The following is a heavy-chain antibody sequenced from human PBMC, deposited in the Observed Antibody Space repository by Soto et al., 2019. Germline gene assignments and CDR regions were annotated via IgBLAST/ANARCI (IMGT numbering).Heavy chain of an antibody. CDR2: ISSDGSHT. Sequence: PGGSLRLSCAASGFTFSGFWMHWVRQAPGKGLVWVSRISSDGSHTSTADSVKGRFTISRDNAKNTLYLQMNSLTGEDTAVYYCARDVEPGVPAASLDVWGQGTTVTVSS. V-gene: IGHV3-74*01. D-gene: IGHD6-13*01. CDR3: ARDVEPGVPAASLDV. J-gene: IGHJ6*02. CDR1: GFTFSGFW.